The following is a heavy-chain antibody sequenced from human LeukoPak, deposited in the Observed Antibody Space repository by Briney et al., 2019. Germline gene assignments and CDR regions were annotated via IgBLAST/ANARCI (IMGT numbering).Heavy chain of an antibody. CDR1: GFTFSNYW. CDR3: ARLAPYYMDV. CDR2: IKQDGSEK. Sequence: GGSLRLSCAASGFTFSNYWMTWVRQAPGKGLEWVANIKQDGSEKYYVGSGKGRFTISRDNAKNSLYLQMNSLRAEDTAVYYCARLAPYYMDVWGKGTTVTVSS. V-gene: IGHV3-7*01. J-gene: IGHJ6*03.